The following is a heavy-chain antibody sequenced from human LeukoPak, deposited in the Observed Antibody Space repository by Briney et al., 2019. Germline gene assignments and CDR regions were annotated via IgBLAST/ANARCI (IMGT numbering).Heavy chain of an antibody. CDR1: GFTVSSNY. CDR3: ARDISVGASSDVYYYGMDV. J-gene: IGHJ6*02. D-gene: IGHD1-26*01. V-gene: IGHV3-53*01. CDR2: IYSGGST. Sequence: PGGSLRLSCAASGFTVSSNYMSWVRQAPGKGLEWVSVIYSGGSTYYADSVKGRFTISRDNSKNTLYLQMNSLRAEDTAVYYCARDISVGASSDVYYYGMDVWGQGTTVTVSS.